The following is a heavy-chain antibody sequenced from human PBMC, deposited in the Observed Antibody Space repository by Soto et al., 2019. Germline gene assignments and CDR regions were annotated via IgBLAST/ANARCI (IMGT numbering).Heavy chain of an antibody. CDR3: ARDLSDWFDP. V-gene: IGHV3-30-3*01. D-gene: IGHD3-16*02. Sequence: QVQLVESGGGVVQPGRSLRLSCAASGFTFSSYAMHWVRQAPGKGLEWVAVIPYDGSNKYYADSVKGRFTISRDNSKNTLYLQMNSLRAEDTAVYYCARDLSDWFDPWGQGTLVTVSS. CDR2: IPYDGSNK. J-gene: IGHJ5*02. CDR1: GFTFSSYA.